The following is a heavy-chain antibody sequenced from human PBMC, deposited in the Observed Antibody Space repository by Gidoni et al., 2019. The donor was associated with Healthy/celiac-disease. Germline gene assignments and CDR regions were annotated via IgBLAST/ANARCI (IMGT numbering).Heavy chain of an antibody. D-gene: IGHD3-22*01. V-gene: IGHV3-33*01. Sequence: QVQLVESGGGVVQPGRSLRLSCAASGFTFSSYGMHWVRQAPGKGLEWVAVIWYDGSNKYYADSVKGRFTISRDNSKNTLYLQMNSLRAEDTAVYYCARDYYDSSAQYKGPFDYWGQGTLVTVSS. CDR3: ARDYYDSSAQYKGPFDY. J-gene: IGHJ4*02. CDR1: GFTFSSYG. CDR2: IWYDGSNK.